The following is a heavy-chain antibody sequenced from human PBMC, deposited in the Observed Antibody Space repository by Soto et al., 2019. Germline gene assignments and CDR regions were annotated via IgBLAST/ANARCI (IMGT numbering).Heavy chain of an antibody. CDR1: GFSLSNARMG. CDR2: IFSNDEK. J-gene: IGHJ5*02. V-gene: IGHV2-26*01. Sequence: SGPTLVNPTETLTLTCTVSGFSLSNARMGVSWIRQPPGKALEWLAHIFSNDEKSYSTSLKSRLTISKDTSKSQVVLTMTNMDPVDTATYYCARIPDPYYDYIWGSYKEVNWFDPWGQGTLVTVSS. CDR3: ARIPDPYYDYIWGSYKEVNWFDP. D-gene: IGHD3-16*01.